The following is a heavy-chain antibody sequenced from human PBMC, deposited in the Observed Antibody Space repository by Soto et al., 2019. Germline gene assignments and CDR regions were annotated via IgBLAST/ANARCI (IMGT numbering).Heavy chain of an antibody. CDR3: ARDRVGAAAGNYYYYGMDV. J-gene: IGHJ6*02. CDR1: GGSISSGDYY. Sequence: LSLTCTVSGGSISSGDYYWSWIRQPPGKGLEWIGYIYYSGSTYYNPSLKSRVTISVDTSKNQFSLKLSSVTAADTAVYYCARDRVGAAAGNYYYYGMDVWGQGTTVTVSS. V-gene: IGHV4-30-4*01. CDR2: IYYSGST. D-gene: IGHD6-13*01.